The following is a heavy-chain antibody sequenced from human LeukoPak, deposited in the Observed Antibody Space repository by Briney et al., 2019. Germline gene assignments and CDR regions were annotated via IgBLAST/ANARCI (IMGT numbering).Heavy chain of an antibody. Sequence: GGSLRLSCAASGFTFSNYAMHWVRQAPGKGLEWVAVVSYDGNYKYYTDSMKGRFTISRDNSENTLYLQMNSLRAEDTAVYYCAKGQVEYYYDSSGSLDYWGQGTLVTVSS. CDR2: VSYDGNYK. V-gene: IGHV3-30-3*01. D-gene: IGHD3-22*01. J-gene: IGHJ4*02. CDR3: AKGQVEYYYDSSGSLDY. CDR1: GFTFSNYA.